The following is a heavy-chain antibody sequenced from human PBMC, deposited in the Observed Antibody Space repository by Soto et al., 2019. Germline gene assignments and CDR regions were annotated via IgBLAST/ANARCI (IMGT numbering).Heavy chain of an antibody. CDR2: ISAYNGNT. J-gene: IGHJ4*02. D-gene: IGHD6-19*01. CDR3: ARAKFNSGWSLFDY. Sequence: GGSVKVSCKASGYTFTSYGISWVRQAPGQGLEWMGWISAYNGNTNYAQKLQGRVTMTTDTSTSTAYMELRSLRSDDTAVYYCARAKFNSGWSLFDYWGQGTLVTVSS. CDR1: GYTFTSYG. V-gene: IGHV1-18*04.